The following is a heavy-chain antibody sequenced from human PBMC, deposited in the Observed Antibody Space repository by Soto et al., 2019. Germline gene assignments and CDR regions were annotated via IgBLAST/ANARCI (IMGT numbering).Heavy chain of an antibody. CDR2: IIPILGIA. D-gene: IGHD3-3*01. J-gene: IGHJ5*02. CDR1: GGTFSSYT. V-gene: IGHV1-69*02. CDR3: AGARSYDFWSGYYGWFDP. Sequence: ASVKVSCKASGGTFSSYTISWVRQAPGQGLEWMGRIIPILGIANYAQKFQGRVTITADKSTSTAYTELSSLRSEDTAVYYCAGARSYDFWSGYYGWFDPWGQGTPVTVSS.